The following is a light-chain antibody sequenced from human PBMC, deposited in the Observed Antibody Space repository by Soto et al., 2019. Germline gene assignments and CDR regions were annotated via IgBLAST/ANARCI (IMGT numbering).Light chain of an antibody. Sequence: MTQSPSSVSASIGDRVTISCRASQNVGRNVAWYQQKLGQAPRVVIYGASNRATGIPDRFSGSGSGTDFSLTISRLEPEDFAVYYCHQYDIAPQTFGRGTKVE. CDR2: GAS. CDR1: QNVGRN. CDR3: HQYDIAPQT. V-gene: IGKV3D-15*01. J-gene: IGKJ2*01.